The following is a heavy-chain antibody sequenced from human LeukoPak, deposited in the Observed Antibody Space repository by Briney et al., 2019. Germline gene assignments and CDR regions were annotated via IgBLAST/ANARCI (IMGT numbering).Heavy chain of an antibody. D-gene: IGHD3-16*01. Sequence: GGSLRLSCAASGFTFSGYYMSWIPQAPGKGLEWVSYISSSSSYTNYADSVKGRFTISRDNAKNSLYLQMNSLRAEDTAVYYCAGFRVRWGAFDIWGQGTMVTVSS. J-gene: IGHJ3*02. CDR2: ISSSSSYT. CDR3: AGFRVRWGAFDI. V-gene: IGHV3-11*06. CDR1: GFTFSGYY.